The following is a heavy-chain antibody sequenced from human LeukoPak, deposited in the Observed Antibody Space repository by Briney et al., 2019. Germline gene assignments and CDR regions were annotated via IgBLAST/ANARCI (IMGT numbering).Heavy chain of an antibody. CDR1: GGSISSGVYY. CDR3: ASTASWGLFDS. V-gene: IGHV4-31*03. Sequence: SETLSLTCTVSGGSISSGVYYWTWIRQHPGKGLEWIGYIYYSGSTYYNPSLKSRVTISVDTSKNQFSLKLSSVTAADTAVYYCASTASWGLFDSWGQGTLVTVSS. CDR2: IYYSGST. D-gene: IGHD3-16*01. J-gene: IGHJ5*01.